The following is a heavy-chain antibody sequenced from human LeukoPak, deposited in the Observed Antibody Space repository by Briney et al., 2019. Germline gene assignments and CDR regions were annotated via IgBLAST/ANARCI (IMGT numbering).Heavy chain of an antibody. CDR3: ARAGHYCSTTSCYLYGVDV. D-gene: IGHD2-2*01. CDR2: IKQDGSEK. V-gene: IGHV3-7*01. J-gene: IGHJ6*02. CDR1: GFTFSSYA. Sequence: GGSLRLSCAASGFTFSSYAMSWVRQAPGKGLEWVANIKQDGSEKYYVDSVKGRFTISRDNAKNSLYLQMNSLRAEDTAVYYCARAGHYCSTTSCYLYGVDVWGQGTTVTVSS.